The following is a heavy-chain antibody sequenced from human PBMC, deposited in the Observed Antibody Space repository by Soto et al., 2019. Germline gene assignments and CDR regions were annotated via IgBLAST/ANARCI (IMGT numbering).Heavy chain of an antibody. Sequence: LETLSLSCTVAGGSISSYYWRWIRQPPGKGLEWIGYIYYSGSTKYNPSLNSRVTISVDTSKNQFSLTVTSVTAADTAVYYCARRIVATETLDYWGQGTLVTVSS. CDR1: GGSISSYY. D-gene: IGHD5-12*01. CDR2: IYYSGST. V-gene: IGHV4-59*08. CDR3: ARRIVATETLDY. J-gene: IGHJ4*02.